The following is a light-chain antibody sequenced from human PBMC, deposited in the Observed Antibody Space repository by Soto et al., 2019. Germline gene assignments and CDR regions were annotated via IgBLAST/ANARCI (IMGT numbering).Light chain of an antibody. V-gene: IGKV1-5*01. CDR2: AAS. J-gene: IGKJ1*01. CDR3: QQYSTYTPRT. Sequence: DIQMTQSPSTLSASVGDRVTITCRASQSISSWLAWYQQKPGKAPKLLIYAASNLQSGVPSRFSGGGSGTDFTLTISGLQPEDFATYYCQQYSTYTPRTFGQGTKVDI. CDR1: QSISSW.